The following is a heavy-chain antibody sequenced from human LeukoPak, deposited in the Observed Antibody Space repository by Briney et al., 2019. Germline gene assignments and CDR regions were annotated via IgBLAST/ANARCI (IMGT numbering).Heavy chain of an antibody. CDR1: GFTFSEYA. V-gene: IGHV4-38-2*01. D-gene: IGHD1-26*01. CDR3: ARGKSRGSHIDY. Sequence: GSLRLSCAASGFTFSEYAMSWVRQAPGKGLEWIGSFYDSGNTYYNPSLKSRVTISVDTSKNQFSLKVRSVTAADTAVYFCARGKSRGSHIDYWGQGTLVTVSS. J-gene: IGHJ4*02. CDR2: FYDSGNT.